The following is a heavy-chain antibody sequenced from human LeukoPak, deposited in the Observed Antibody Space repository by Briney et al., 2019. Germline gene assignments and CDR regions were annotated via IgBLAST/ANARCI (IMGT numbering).Heavy chain of an antibody. D-gene: IGHD7-27*01. CDR2: IYYSGYT. CDR1: GGSISSDAYR. CDR3: ARLDWGSGGSGSLDY. Sequence: PSETLSLTCTVSGGSISSDAYRWGWIRQPPGKGLEWIGNIYYSGYTYSNPSLRSRATISVDTSKNQLSLKLTSVTAADTAVYYCARLDWGSGGSGSLDYWGQGTLVTVSS. J-gene: IGHJ4*02. V-gene: IGHV4-39*01.